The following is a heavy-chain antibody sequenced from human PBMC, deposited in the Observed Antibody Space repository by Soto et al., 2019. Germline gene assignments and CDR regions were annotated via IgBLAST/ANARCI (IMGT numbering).Heavy chain of an antibody. CDR3: AREGGDFVQVPYY. CDR2: IYYKGDT. Sequence: QVRLQESGPKLVRPSQTLSLTCSVSGVSINRVEYYWRWIRQSTVRGLEWIGSIYYKGDTNYNPSIGSRVTMSVDTSKNQFFLDLQSVVAADTAGYFCAREGGDFVQVPYYWGQGTLITVSS. CDR1: GVSINRVEYY. D-gene: IGHD2-21*01. V-gene: IGHV4-30-4*01. J-gene: IGHJ4*02.